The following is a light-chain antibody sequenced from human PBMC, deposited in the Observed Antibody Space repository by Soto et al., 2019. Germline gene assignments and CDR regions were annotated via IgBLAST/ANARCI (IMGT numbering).Light chain of an antibody. Sequence: IVLTQSPATLSVSPGERATLSCRGSQSVTKHLAWYQRRPCQAPRLLSYDASNSATGIPARFSGSGSGTDFTLTISSLDPEDFAVYYCQQYGSSPWTFGQGTKVDIK. J-gene: IGKJ1*01. V-gene: IGKV3-11*01. CDR3: QQYGSSPWT. CDR1: QSVTKH. CDR2: DAS.